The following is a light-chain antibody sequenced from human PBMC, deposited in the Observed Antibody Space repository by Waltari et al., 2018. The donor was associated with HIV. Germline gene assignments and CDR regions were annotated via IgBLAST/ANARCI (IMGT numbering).Light chain of an antibody. CDR3: QACDSNSAV. CDR1: DLTKKY. CDR2: QDA. Sequence: SYELTQPPSVSVSPGQTASLTCSGDDLTKKYVSWYQQRPGQSPVLVIYQDARRPSGIPERFSGSSSGNTATLTISGTQSMDEADYYCQACDSNSAVFGGGTKLTVL. J-gene: IGLJ2*01. V-gene: IGLV3-1*01.